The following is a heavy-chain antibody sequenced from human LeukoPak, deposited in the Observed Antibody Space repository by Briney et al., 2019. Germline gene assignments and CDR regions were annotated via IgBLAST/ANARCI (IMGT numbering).Heavy chain of an antibody. CDR1: GYTFTGYY. CDR2: INPNSGGT. Sequence: ASVKVSCKASGYTFTGYYMHWVRQAPGQGLEWMGWINPNSGGTNYAQKFQGRVTMTRDTSISTAYMELSRLRSGDTAVYYCARVVPPIVTISENYFDYCGQGTLVTVSS. D-gene: IGHD4-11*01. J-gene: IGHJ4*02. V-gene: IGHV1-2*02. CDR3: ARVVPPIVTISENYFDY.